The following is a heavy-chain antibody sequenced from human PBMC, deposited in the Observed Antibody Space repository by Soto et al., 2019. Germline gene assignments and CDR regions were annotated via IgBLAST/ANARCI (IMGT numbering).Heavy chain of an antibody. CDR2: IHGGNGNS. Sequence: ASVKVSCKATGYSLTSYAMHWVRQAPGQRPEWMGWIHGGNGNSQFSPKFQGRVTVTRDTSANTAFLELSSLTSEDRAVYYCARGEVIGGFLIDNWGQGTQVTVSS. V-gene: IGHV1-3*01. J-gene: IGHJ4*02. CDR3: ARGEVIGGFLIDN. CDR1: GYSLTSYA. D-gene: IGHD5-12*01.